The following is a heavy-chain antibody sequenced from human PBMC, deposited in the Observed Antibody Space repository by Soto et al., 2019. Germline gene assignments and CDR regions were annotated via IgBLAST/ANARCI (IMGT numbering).Heavy chain of an antibody. CDR3: ARDGRYCSSTSCSPLYGMDV. CDR1: GYTFTSYY. V-gene: IGHV1-46*01. CDR2: INPSGGST. D-gene: IGHD2-2*01. Sequence: APVKVSCKASGYTFTSYYMHWVRQAPGQGLEWMGIINPSGGSTSYAQKFQGRVTMTRDTSTSTVYMELSSLRSEDTAVYYCARDGRYCSSTSCSPLYGMDVWGQGTTVTVSS. J-gene: IGHJ6*02.